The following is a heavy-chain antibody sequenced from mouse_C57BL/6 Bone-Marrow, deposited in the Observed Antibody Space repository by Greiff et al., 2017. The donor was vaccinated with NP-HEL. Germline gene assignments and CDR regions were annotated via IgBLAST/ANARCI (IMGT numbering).Heavy chain of an antibody. CDR3: ARAYGSSRDFDV. CDR2: IDPSDSFT. Sequence: QVQLKQPGPELVMPGASVKLSCKASGYTFTSYWMHWVKQRPGQGLEWIGDIDPSDSFTNYNQKFKGKSTLTVDKSSSTAYMQLSSLTSEDSAVYYCARAYGSSRDFDVWGTGTTVTVSS. CDR1: GYTFTSYW. V-gene: IGHV1-69*01. D-gene: IGHD1-1*01. J-gene: IGHJ1*03.